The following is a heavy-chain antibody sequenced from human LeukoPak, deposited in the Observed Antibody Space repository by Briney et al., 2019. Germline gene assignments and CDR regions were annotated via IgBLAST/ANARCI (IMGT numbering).Heavy chain of an antibody. CDR3: AKDLTTPYMDV. CDR1: GGSISWSSYY. CDR2: IYYSGST. Sequence: KPSETLSLTCSVSGGSISWSSYYWGWVRQTPEKGLEWIGNIYYSGSTSYNPSLKSRVTISVDTSKNQFSLNLTSVTAADTAVYYCAKDLTTPYMDVWGKGTTVTVSS. D-gene: IGHD4-17*01. V-gene: IGHV4-39*07. J-gene: IGHJ6*03.